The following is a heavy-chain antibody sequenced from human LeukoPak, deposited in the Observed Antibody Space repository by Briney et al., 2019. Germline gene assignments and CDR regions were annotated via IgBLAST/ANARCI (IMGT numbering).Heavy chain of an antibody. CDR1: GGTFSSYA. Sequence: GASVKVSCKASGGTFSSYAISWVRQAPGQGLEWMGGIIPIFGTANYAQKFQGRVTITADESTSTAYMELRSLRSDDTAVYYCARDGAYSGSPPRYWYFDLWGRGTLVTVSS. V-gene: IGHV1-69*13. D-gene: IGHD1-26*01. CDR3: ARDGAYSGSPPRYWYFDL. CDR2: IIPIFGTA. J-gene: IGHJ2*01.